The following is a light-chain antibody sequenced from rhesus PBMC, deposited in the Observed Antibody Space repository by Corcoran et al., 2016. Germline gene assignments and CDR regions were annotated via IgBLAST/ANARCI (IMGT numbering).Light chain of an antibody. V-gene: IGKV3-24*01. CDR3: LQHSNWPRT. J-gene: IGKJ1*01. CDR2: GAS. Sequence: EIMMSQSPATLSLSPGERDTLSCRASQSVSSSLAWYQQKLGQAPRLLLEGASSRATGIPDSFSGSGSGTDFPLTISSLDPEDVAVYYCLQHSNWPRTFDQGTKVEIK. CDR1: QSVSSS.